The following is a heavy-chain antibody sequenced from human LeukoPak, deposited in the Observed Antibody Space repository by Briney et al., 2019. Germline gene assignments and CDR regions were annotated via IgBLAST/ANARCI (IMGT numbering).Heavy chain of an antibody. CDR1: GESFSGYF. CDR3: APRGDIEHSYGFGKWFDP. Sequence: SETLSLTCAVYGESFSGYFWSWIRQPPGKGLEWIGESNHSGSTNSNASLKSRVTISVDTSKNQFSLRLSSVTAADTAVYYCAPRGDIEHSYGFGKWFDPWGQGTRVTVSS. D-gene: IGHD5-18*01. CDR2: SNHSGST. V-gene: IGHV4-34*01. J-gene: IGHJ5*02.